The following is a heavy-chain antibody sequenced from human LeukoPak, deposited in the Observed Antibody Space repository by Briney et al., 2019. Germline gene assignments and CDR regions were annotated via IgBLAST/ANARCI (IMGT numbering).Heavy chain of an antibody. CDR1: GGSFSDYH. Sequence: SETLSLTCAVYGGSFSDYHWSWLRQPPGKGLEWIGEISHRGNTDFNPSLKSRVTISVDTSKNQFSLKLTSVTAADTALYYCATVSKTLYDNSGYYYFEFWGRGTLVTVSS. D-gene: IGHD3-22*01. CDR2: ISHRGNT. V-gene: IGHV4-34*01. CDR3: ATVSKTLYDNSGYYYFEF. J-gene: IGHJ4*02.